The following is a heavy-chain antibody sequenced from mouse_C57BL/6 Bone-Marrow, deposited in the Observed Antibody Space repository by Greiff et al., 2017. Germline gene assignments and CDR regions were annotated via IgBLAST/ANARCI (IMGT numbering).Heavy chain of an antibody. CDR2: IDPSDSET. J-gene: IGHJ3*01. CDR3: ARGDYYGSPWFAY. CDR1: GYTFTSYW. Sequence: VQLQQPGAELVRPGSSVKLSCKASGYTFTSYWMHWVKQRPIQGLEWIGNIDPSDSETHYNQKFKDKATLTVDKSSSTAYMQLRSLTSEDSTVYYCARGDYYGSPWFAYWGQGTLVTVSA. V-gene: IGHV1-52*01. D-gene: IGHD1-1*01.